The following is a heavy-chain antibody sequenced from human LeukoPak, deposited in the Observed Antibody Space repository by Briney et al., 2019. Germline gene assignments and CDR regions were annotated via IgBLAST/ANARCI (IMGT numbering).Heavy chain of an antibody. CDR3: AKDLKGTFDY. CDR2: ISWNSGSI. V-gene: IGHV3-9*01. CDR1: GFTFDDYA. J-gene: IGHJ4*02. Sequence: GGSLRLSCAASGFTFDDYAMHWVRQAPGKGLEWVSGISWNSGSIGYADSVKGRFTISRDNAKNSLYLQMNSLRAEDTALYYCAKDLKGTFDYWGQGTLVTVSS.